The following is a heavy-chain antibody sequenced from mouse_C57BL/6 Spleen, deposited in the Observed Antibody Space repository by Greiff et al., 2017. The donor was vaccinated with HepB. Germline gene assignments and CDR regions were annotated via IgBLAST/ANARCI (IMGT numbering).Heavy chain of an antibody. J-gene: IGHJ2*01. CDR2: IYPGSGNT. CDR1: GYTFTDYY. V-gene: IGHV1-76*01. CDR3: ARSLYDGYYEYYFDY. D-gene: IGHD2-3*01. Sequence: VQLQQSGAELVRPGASVKLSCKASGYTFTDYYINWVKQRPGQGLEWIARIYPGSGNTYYNEKFKGKATLTAEKSSSTAYMQLSSLTSEDSAVYFCARSLYDGYYEYYFDYWGQGTTLTVSS.